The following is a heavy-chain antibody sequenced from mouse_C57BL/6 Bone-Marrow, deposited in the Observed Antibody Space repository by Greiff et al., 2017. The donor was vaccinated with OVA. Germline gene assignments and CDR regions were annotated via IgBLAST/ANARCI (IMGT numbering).Heavy chain of an antibody. CDR3: ASTTVVATRYFDV. CDR1: GFNIKDYY. CDR2: IDPEDGET. V-gene: IGHV14-2*01. J-gene: IGHJ1*03. D-gene: IGHD1-1*01. Sequence: EVQLQQSGAELVKPGASVKLSCTASGFNIKDYYMHWVKQRTEQGLEWIGRIDPEDGETKYDPKFQGKATITADTSSNTAYLQLSSLTSEDTAVYYCASTTVVATRYFDVWGTGTTVTVSS.